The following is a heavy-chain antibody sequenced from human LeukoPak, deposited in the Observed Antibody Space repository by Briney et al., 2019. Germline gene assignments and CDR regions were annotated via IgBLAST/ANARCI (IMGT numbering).Heavy chain of an antibody. CDR1: GFSIRIGYY. V-gene: IGHV4-38-2*01. CDR2: IFHSGDT. CDR3: ARIAVTAGRHTWFDP. Sequence: PSETLSLTCAVSGFSIRIGYYWGWIRQPPGKGLEWIGSIFHSGDTYYNPSLKSQVTMSVDTSKNQFSLRLTSVTAADTAVYYCARIAVTAGRHTWFDPWGQGALVTVSS. D-gene: IGHD2-21*02. J-gene: IGHJ5*02.